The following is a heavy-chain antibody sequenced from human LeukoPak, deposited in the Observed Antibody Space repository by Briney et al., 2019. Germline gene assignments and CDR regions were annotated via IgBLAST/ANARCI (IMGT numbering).Heavy chain of an antibody. CDR3: ARGAVRGHSHGYNYYYYMDV. D-gene: IGHD5-18*01. CDR2: IYSGGST. V-gene: IGHV3-53*01. CDR1: GLTVSSNY. Sequence: GGSLRLSCAASGLTVSSNYMSWVRQAPGKGLEWVSVIYSGGSTNYADSVKGRFTISRDNSKNTLYLQMNSLRAADTAVYYCARGAVRGHSHGYNYYYYMDVWGKGTTVTISS. J-gene: IGHJ6*03.